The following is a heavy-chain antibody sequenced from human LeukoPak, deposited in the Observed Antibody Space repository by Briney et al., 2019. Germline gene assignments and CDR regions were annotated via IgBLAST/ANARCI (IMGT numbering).Heavy chain of an antibody. Sequence: GGSLRLSCAASGFTFSRYTMNWVRQAPGKGLEWVSSISSSSSYIFYADSLKGRFTITRDNAKNSLYLQMNSLRAEDTAVYYCASPADSTGYSTDYWGQGTLVTVSS. CDR2: ISSSSSYI. V-gene: IGHV3-21*01. CDR3: ASPADSTGYSTDY. D-gene: IGHD3-22*01. J-gene: IGHJ4*02. CDR1: GFTFSRYT.